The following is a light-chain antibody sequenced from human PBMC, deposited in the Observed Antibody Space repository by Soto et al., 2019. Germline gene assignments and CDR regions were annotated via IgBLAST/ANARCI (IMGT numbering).Light chain of an antibody. CDR1: QSISNL. CDR2: KAS. Sequence: DIQMTQSPSTLSASVGDRVTITCRASQSISNLLAWYQQKPGKAPYLLIYKASSLQSGVPSRFSGSASGTDFSLTISSLQPDDFASYYCHQYYSYPWMFGQGTKVEIK. J-gene: IGKJ1*01. CDR3: HQYYSYPWM. V-gene: IGKV1-5*03.